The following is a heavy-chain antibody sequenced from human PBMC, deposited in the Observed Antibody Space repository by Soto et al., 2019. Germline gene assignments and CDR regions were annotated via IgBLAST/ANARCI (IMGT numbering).Heavy chain of an antibody. J-gene: IGHJ4*02. V-gene: IGHV1-58*01. CDR2: IVVGSGNT. CDR3: AGGLEDYYDSSGYSRFDY. Sequence: SVKVSGKASGFTFTSSAVQWVRQARGQRLEWIGWIVVGSGNTNYAQKFQERVTITRDMSTSTAYMELSSLRSEDTAVYYCAGGLEDYYDSSGYSRFDYWGQGTLVTVSS. CDR1: GFTFTSSA. D-gene: IGHD3-22*01.